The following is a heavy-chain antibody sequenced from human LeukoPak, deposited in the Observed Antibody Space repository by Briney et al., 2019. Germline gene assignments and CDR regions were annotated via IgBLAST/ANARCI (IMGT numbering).Heavy chain of an antibody. J-gene: IGHJ4*02. CDR2: INHSRST. D-gene: IGHD3-22*01. CDR1: GGSFSGYY. Sequence: PSETLSLTCAVYGGSFSGYYWSWIRQPPGKGLEWIGEINHSRSTNYNPSLKSRVTISVDTSKNQFSLKLSSVTAADTAVYYCARAPGTMIVVGTAHYFDYWGQGTLVTVSS. CDR3: ARAPGTMIVVGTAHYFDY. V-gene: IGHV4-34*01.